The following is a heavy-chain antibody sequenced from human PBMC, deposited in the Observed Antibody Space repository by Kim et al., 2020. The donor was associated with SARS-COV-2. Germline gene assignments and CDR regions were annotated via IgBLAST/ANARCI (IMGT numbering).Heavy chain of an antibody. CDR3: ATADFDY. CDR1: GGSFKSYG. V-gene: IGHV1-69*04. J-gene: IGHJ4*02. CDR2: IIPVVDSP. Sequence: SVKVSCQTSGGSFKSYGMSWVRQAPGQGLEWMGRIIPVVDSPTYAQKFQGRITISADKSTGIAYMELSTLTSEDTAVYYCATADFDYWGQGTLVIVSS.